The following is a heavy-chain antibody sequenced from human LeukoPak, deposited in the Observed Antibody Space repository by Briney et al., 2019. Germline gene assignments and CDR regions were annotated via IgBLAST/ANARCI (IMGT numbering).Heavy chain of an antibody. V-gene: IGHV4-59*08. CDR2: IYYSGST. Sequence: PSETLPLTCTVSGGSISSYYWSWIRQPPGKGLEWIGYIYYSGSTNSNPSLKSRVTVSVDTYKNQYSLRLSSVTAADTAVYYCARHEPYYYDSSDYWGYYFDYWGQGTLVTVSS. J-gene: IGHJ4*02. CDR1: GGSISSYY. CDR3: ARHEPYYYDSSDYWGYYFDY. D-gene: IGHD3-22*01.